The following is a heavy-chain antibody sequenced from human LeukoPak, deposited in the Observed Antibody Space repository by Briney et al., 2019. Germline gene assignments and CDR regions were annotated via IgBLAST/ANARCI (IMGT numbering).Heavy chain of an antibody. CDR2: ISYDGSNK. CDR1: GFTFSSYA. Sequence: GGSLRLSCAASGFTFSSYAMHWVRQAPGKGLEWVAVISYDGSNKYYADSVKGRFTISRDNSKNTQYLQMNSLRAEDTAVYYCARRSWSDAFDIWGQGTMVTVSS. V-gene: IGHV3-30-3*01. D-gene: IGHD2-8*02. CDR3: ARRSWSDAFDI. J-gene: IGHJ3*02.